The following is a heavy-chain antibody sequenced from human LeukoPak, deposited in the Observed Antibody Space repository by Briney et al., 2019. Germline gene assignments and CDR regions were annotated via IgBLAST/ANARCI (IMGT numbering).Heavy chain of an antibody. CDR2: LSHIFGTA. D-gene: IGHD6-13*01. V-gene: IGHV1-69*13. Sequence: SSVNGSSKAAPDTFSSHAISWVRQAPGQGGEWMGGLSHIFGTANYAQRVQGRGTITADESTRTASMEMSSLRSEDTAVYYCARDPFPTDWVTAGLTVYERQPVYFDYWGQGTTVTVSS. J-gene: IGHJ4*03. CDR3: ARDPFPTDWVTAGLTVYERQPVYFDY. CDR1: PDTFSSHA.